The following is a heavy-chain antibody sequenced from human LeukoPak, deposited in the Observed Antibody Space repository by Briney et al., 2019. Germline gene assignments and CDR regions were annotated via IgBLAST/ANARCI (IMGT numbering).Heavy chain of an antibody. Sequence: VASVKVSCTASGYTFTSYSISWVRQAPGQGLEWMGGIIPIFGTANYAQKLQGRVTITADESTSTAYMELSSLRSEDTAVYYCARGDTMIVVYPTIRGAFDIWGQGTMVTVSS. CDR2: IIPIFGTA. V-gene: IGHV1-69*13. J-gene: IGHJ3*02. CDR1: GYTFTSYS. CDR3: ARGDTMIVVYPTIRGAFDI. D-gene: IGHD3-22*01.